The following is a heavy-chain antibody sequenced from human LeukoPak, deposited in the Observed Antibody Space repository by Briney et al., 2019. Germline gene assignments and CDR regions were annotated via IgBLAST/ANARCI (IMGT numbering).Heavy chain of an antibody. D-gene: IGHD7-27*01. CDR2: IYLSGST. CDR3: ARGAGDAH. J-gene: IGHJ4*02. Sequence: SETLSLTCTVSGYSINSGYYWGWIRQPPGKGLEWIGSIYLSGSTYYNPSLKSRVTISVDTSKNQFSLKVSSVTAADTAVYYCARGAGDAHWGQGTLVTVSS. CDR1: GYSINSGYY. V-gene: IGHV4-38-2*02.